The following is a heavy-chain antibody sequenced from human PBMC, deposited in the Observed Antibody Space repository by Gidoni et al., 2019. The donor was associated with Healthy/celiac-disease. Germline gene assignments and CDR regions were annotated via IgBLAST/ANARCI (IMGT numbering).Heavy chain of an antibody. J-gene: IGHJ3*02. CDR1: GDSISSSSYY. D-gene: IGHD6-13*01. CDR3: ASGLRAAAGKGVDAFDI. V-gene: IGHV4-39*01. CDR2: IYYSGST. Sequence: QLQLQESGPGLVKPSETLSLTCTVPGDSISSSSYYWGWIRQPPGKGLEWIGSIYYSGSTYYNPSLKSRVTISVDTSKNQFSLKLSSVTAADTAVYYCASGLRAAAGKGVDAFDIWGQGTMVTVSS.